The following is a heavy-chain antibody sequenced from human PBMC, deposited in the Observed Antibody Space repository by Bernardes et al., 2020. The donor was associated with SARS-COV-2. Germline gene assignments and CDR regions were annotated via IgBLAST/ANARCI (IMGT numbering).Heavy chain of an antibody. CDR2: VYTSGST. V-gene: IGHV4-4*07. CDR1: GGSISSYY. CDR3: ARGSGWTTVFDY. Sequence: SETLSLTCTVSGGSISSYYWSWIRQPAGKGLEWIGRVYTSGSTSYNPSLKSRVTMSVDTSKNQFSLKLNSVTAADTAVYYCARGSGWTTVFDYWGQGTLVTVSS. J-gene: IGHJ4*02. D-gene: IGHD6-19*01.